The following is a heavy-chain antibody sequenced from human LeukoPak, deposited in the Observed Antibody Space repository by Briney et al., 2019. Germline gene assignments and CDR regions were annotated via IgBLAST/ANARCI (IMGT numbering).Heavy chain of an antibody. V-gene: IGHV5-51*01. CDR2: IYPGDSDT. D-gene: IGHD5-18*01. Sequence: GESLKISCKGFGYSFTSYWIGWVRQMPGKGLEWMGIIYPGDSDTRYSPSFQGQVTISADESISTAYLQWSSLKASDTAMYYCARVDTAMVGYYYYYMDVWGKGTTVTVSS. CDR1: GYSFTSYW. J-gene: IGHJ6*03. CDR3: ARVDTAMVGYYYYYMDV.